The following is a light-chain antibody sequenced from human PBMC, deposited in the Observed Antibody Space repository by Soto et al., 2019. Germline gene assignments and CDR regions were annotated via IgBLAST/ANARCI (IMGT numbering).Light chain of an antibody. CDR2: GAS. CDR1: QSMINNY. Sequence: ESVLTQSPGSLSLSPGETATLSCRASQSMINNYLAWYQQKPGQAPRLLIYGASIRATGVPDRFSGSGSGTGFTLTITRLEAEDFAVYYCQQYGTSPRMYTFGQGTKLGVK. J-gene: IGKJ2*01. V-gene: IGKV3-20*01. CDR3: QQYGTSPRMYT.